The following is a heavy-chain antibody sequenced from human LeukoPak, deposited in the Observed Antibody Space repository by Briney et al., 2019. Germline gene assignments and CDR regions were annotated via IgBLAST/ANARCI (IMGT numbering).Heavy chain of an antibody. CDR3: ARVGAWEYCSSTSCHPHPNWFDP. CDR1: GGTFSSYA. D-gene: IGHD2-2*01. CDR2: IIPIFGTA. J-gene: IGHJ5*02. V-gene: IGHV1-69*13. Sequence: SVKVSCKASGGTFSSYAISWVRQAPGQGLEWMGGIIPIFGTANYAQKFQGRVTITADESTSTAYMELSSLRSEDTAVYYCARVGAWEYCSSTSCHPHPNWFDPWGQGTLVTVSS.